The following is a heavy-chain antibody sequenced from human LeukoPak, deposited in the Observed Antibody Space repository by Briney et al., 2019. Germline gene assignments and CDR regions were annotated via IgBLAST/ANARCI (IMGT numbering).Heavy chain of an antibody. Sequence: SETLSLTCDVNGGSLSGYYWTWIRQSPGKGLEWLGEIKYSGSTTYNPSLRRRVTMSVDSSKNQFSLRLSSVTAADTAVYYCARLFFAFGESYFYSYHMDVWGKGTTVTISS. CDR1: GGSLSGYY. D-gene: IGHD3-10*01. CDR3: ARLFFAFGESYFYSYHMDV. V-gene: IGHV4-34*01. J-gene: IGHJ6*03. CDR2: IKYSGST.